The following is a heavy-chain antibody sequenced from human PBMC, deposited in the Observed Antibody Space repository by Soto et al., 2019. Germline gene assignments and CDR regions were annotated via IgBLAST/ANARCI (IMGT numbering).Heavy chain of an antibody. CDR2: ISSNGGST. CDR1: GFTFSSYA. CDR3: ARGSRRHILTGYYNWFDP. J-gene: IGHJ5*02. Sequence: PGGSLRLSCAASGFTFSSYAMHWVRQAPGKGLEYVSAISSNGGSTYYANSVKGRFTISRDNSKNTLYLQMGSLRAEDMAVYYCARGSRRHILTGYYNWFDPWGQGTLVTVSS. V-gene: IGHV3-64*01. D-gene: IGHD3-9*01.